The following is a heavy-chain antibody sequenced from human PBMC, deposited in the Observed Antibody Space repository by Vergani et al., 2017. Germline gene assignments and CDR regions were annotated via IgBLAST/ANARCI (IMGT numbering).Heavy chain of an antibody. Sequence: QVQLQESGPGLVKPSETLSLTCPVSGGSVISGSYYWSWIRQPAGQGLEWIGYIYYTGSTNYNPSLKSRVTTSVDTSKNQFSLKLSSVTAADTAVYYCARDSAAAGYLDYWGQGTLVTVSS. D-gene: IGHD6-13*01. V-gene: IGHV4-61*10. CDR1: GGSVISGSYY. J-gene: IGHJ4*02. CDR2: IYYTGST. CDR3: ARDSAAAGYLDY.